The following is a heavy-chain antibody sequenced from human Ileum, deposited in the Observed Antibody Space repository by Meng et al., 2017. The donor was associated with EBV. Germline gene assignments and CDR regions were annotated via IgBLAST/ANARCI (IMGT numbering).Heavy chain of an antibody. J-gene: IGHJ4*02. CDR2: INHSGST. Sequence: VQLTEWGAGRLKPLGPLSLTCAGLGGCFNGYYWSWIRQPPGKGLEWIGEINHSGSTNYNPSLKSRVTISVDTSKNQFSLKLSSVTAADTAVYYCARGRSQGRGGLVHWGQGTLVTVSS. CDR1: GGCFNGYY. CDR3: ARGRSQGRGGLVH. D-gene: IGHD3-10*01. V-gene: IGHV4-34*01.